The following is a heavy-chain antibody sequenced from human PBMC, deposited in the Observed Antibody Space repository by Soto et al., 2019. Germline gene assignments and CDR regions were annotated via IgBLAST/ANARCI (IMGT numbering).Heavy chain of an antibody. V-gene: IGHV3-21*01. CDR3: ARGGVAVRGVIRYYGMDV. CDR2: ISSSSSYI. Sequence: WGSLRLSCAASGFTFSSYSINWFRHSAFKGLEWVSSISSSSSYIYYADSVKGRFTISRDNAKNSLYLQMNSLRAEDTAVYYCARGGVAVRGVIRYYGMDVWGQGTTVTVSS. D-gene: IGHD3-10*01. J-gene: IGHJ6*02. CDR1: GFTFSSYS.